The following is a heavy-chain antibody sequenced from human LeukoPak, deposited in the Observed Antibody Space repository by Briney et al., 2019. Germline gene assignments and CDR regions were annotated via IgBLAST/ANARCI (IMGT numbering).Heavy chain of an antibody. Sequence: GGSLRLSCAASGFTFSRYGMHWDRQAPGKGLEWVAFIRYDGSNKYYADSLKGRFTISRDNSKNTLYLQMNSLRAGDTAVYYCARVVTIFGVVNQDAFDIWGQGTMVTVSS. CDR2: IRYDGSNK. J-gene: IGHJ3*02. V-gene: IGHV3-30*02. CDR1: GFTFSRYG. CDR3: ARVVTIFGVVNQDAFDI. D-gene: IGHD3-3*01.